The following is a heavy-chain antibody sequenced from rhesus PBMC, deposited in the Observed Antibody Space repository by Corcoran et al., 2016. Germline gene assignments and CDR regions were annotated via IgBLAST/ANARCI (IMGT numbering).Heavy chain of an antibody. J-gene: IGHJ4*01. D-gene: IGHD5-24*01. CDR1: GFSFSDYY. CDR3: AREGDGYRQGFFDY. Sequence: EVQLVESGGGLAKPGGSLRLSCAASGFSFSDYYMYWVRQAPGKGLEWVLGISYTGGSTYYADSVKGRFTSSRENAKNTLYLQMDSLRAEDTAVYYCAREGDGYRQGFFDYWGQGVLVTVSS. V-gene: IGHV3S18*01. CDR2: ISYTGGST.